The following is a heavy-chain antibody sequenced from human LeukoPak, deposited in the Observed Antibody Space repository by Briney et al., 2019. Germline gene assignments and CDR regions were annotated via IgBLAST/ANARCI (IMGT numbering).Heavy chain of an antibody. D-gene: IGHD6-19*01. V-gene: IGHV3-48*01. CDR1: GFTFSSYS. CDR2: ISSSSSTI. CDR3: ARGGAVAGNHYYYYYMDV. J-gene: IGHJ6*03. Sequence: GGSLRLSCAASGFTFSSYSMNWVRQAPGKGLEWVSYISSSSSTIYYADSVKGRFTISRDNAKNSLYLQMNSLRAEDTAVYYCARGGAVAGNHYYYYYMDVWGKGTTVTISS.